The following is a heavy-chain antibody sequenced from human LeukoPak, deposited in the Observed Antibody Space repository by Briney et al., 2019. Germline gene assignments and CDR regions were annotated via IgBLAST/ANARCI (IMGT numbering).Heavy chain of an antibody. V-gene: IGHV1-18*04. CDR2: ISAYNGNT. CDR3: ARDNTMVRGVSLAFYP. CDR1: GYTFTSYG. Sequence: ASVKVSFKASGYTFTSYGISWVRQAPGQGLEWMGWISAYNGNTNYAQKLQGRVTMTTDSSTSTDYMELRSLRSDDTAVYYCARDNTMVRGVSLAFYPWGQGTLVTVSS. D-gene: IGHD3-10*01. J-gene: IGHJ5*02.